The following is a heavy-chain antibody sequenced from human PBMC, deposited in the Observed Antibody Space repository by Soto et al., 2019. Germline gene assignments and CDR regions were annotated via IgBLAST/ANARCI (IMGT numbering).Heavy chain of an antibody. J-gene: IGHJ5*02. Sequence: EVQLLESGGGLVRPGGSLRLSCVGSEFTFSNYAMTWVRQAPGKGLEWVSGISGGGGITKYADSVKGRFTISRDNSKNTLYLQMNRLRAEDTARYYCAKDPNGDYLGACDAWGQGTLITVSS. CDR3: AKDPNGDYLGACDA. CDR1: EFTFSNYA. V-gene: IGHV3-23*01. D-gene: IGHD4-17*01. CDR2: ISGGGGIT.